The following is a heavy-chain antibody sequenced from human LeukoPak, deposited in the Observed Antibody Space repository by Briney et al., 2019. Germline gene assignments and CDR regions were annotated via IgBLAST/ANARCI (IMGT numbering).Heavy chain of an antibody. CDR3: ASTRCTGTSCYLPILD. D-gene: IGHD2-2*01. Sequence: GSLRLSCAASGFTITKKYMNWVRQAPGKGLDWVSLIYSAGGTSYADSVKGRFTISKDNAKNSLYLQMNSLRAEDTAMYYCASTRCTGTSCYLPILDWGQGILVTVSS. CDR1: GFTITKKY. J-gene: IGHJ4*02. CDR2: IYSAGGT. V-gene: IGHV3-66*01.